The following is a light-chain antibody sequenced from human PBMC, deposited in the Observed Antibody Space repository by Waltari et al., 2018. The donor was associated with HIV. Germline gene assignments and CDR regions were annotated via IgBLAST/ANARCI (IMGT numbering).Light chain of an antibody. V-gene: IGKV3-20*01. CDR1: QSVPNNY. Sequence: EMVLTPSPGTLSLSPGERATLSCRASQSVPNNYLAWSQQKLGQAPRLLIYAASGRATGISDRFSGSGSGTVFTLSISSLEPGDAAVYYCQNYGSSPFTFGPGTTVEIK. J-gene: IGKJ3*01. CDR3: QNYGSSPFT. CDR2: AAS.